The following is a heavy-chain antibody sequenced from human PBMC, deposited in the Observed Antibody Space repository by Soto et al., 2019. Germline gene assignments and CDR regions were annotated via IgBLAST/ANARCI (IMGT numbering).Heavy chain of an antibody. D-gene: IGHD3-22*01. CDR3: ARGGYYDSSGSRNYHYYGMDA. J-gene: IGHJ6*02. V-gene: IGHV1-18*01. CDR1: GYTFTSYG. Sequence: QVQVVQSGTEVKKPGASVKVSCKASGYTFTSYGISWVRQAPGQGLEWMGWISPYDDNTNYAQNLQGRVTMTTDTSTRTAYMELRSLRSDDTAVYYCARGGYYDSSGSRNYHYYGMDAWGQGTTVTVS. CDR2: ISPYDDNT.